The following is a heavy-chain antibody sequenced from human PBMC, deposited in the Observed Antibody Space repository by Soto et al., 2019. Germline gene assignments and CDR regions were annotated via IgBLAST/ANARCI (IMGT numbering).Heavy chain of an antibody. J-gene: IGHJ1*01. Sequence: ASVKVSCKASGYTFTSYGISWVRQAPGQGLEWMGWISAYNGNTNYAQKLQGRVPMTTDTSTSKAYMELRSLRSDDTALYYCARAPNLHDYIWGSYLEYFQHWGQGTLVTVSS. CDR3: ARAPNLHDYIWGSYLEYFQH. CDR1: GYTFTSYG. D-gene: IGHD3-16*02. CDR2: ISAYNGNT. V-gene: IGHV1-18*01.